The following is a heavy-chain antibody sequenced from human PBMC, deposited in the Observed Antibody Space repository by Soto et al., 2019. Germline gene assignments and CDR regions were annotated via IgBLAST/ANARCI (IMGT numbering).Heavy chain of an antibody. CDR2: INHSGST. Sequence: SETLSLTCAVYGGSFSGYYWSWIRQPPGKGLEWIGEINHSGSTNYNPSLKSRVTISVDTSKNQFSLKLSSVTAADTAVYYCARGWCSDWGSTSCYFRYDAFDIWGQGTMVTVSS. V-gene: IGHV4-34*01. CDR3: ARGWCSDWGSTSCYFRYDAFDI. D-gene: IGHD2-2*01. J-gene: IGHJ3*02. CDR1: GGSFSGYY.